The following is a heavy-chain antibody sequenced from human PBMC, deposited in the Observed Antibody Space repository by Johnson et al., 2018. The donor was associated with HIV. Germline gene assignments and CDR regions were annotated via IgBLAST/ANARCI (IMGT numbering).Heavy chain of an antibody. D-gene: IGHD1-1*01. V-gene: IGHV3-30*02. J-gene: IGHJ3*02. CDR3: ARDVTAGNDAFDI. CDR1: GFTFSSYG. CDR2: IRYDGSNK. Sequence: QVQLVESGGGVVQPGRSLRLSCAASGFTFSSYGMHWVRQAPGKGLEWVAFIRYDGSNKYYADSVKGRLTLSRDNSNNTLYLQMNSLRAEDTAVYYCARDVTAGNDAFDIWGQGTMVTVSS.